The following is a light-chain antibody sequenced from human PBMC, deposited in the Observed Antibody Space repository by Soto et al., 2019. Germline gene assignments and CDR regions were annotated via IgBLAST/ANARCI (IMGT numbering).Light chain of an antibody. CDR1: QSLLHSNGYNY. CDR2: LVS. CDR3: MQALQTPLS. V-gene: IGKV2-28*01. Sequence: EIVLTQSPLSLPVAPGEPASISCRSSQSLLHSNGYNYVDWYLQKPGQSPQLLLYLVSNRASGVCGRFSGSGSGTHFTLQISRVEAEDGGLYYCMQALQTPLSVGQRTRLEIK. J-gene: IGKJ5*01.